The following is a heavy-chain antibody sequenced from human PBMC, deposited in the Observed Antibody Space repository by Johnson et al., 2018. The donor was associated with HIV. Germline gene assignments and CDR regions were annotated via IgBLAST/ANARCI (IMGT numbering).Heavy chain of an antibody. J-gene: IGHJ3*02. Sequence: VQLVESGGGVVQPGGSLRLSCAASGFTFDDYAMSWVRQAPGKGLEWVSGISWNSGSIGYADSVKGRFTISRDNAKNSLYLQMNSLRAEDTALYYCAKDIEYSSSLGAFDIWGQGTMVTVSS. D-gene: IGHD6-6*01. CDR1: GFTFDDYA. V-gene: IGHV3-9*01. CDR3: AKDIEYSSSLGAFDI. CDR2: ISWNSGSI.